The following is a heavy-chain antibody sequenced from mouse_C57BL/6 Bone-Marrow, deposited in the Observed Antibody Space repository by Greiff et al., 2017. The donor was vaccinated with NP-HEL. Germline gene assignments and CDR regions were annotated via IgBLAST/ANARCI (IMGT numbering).Heavy chain of an antibody. J-gene: IGHJ4*01. V-gene: IGHV1-81*01. CDR2: IYPRSGNT. CDR1: GYTFTSYG. D-gene: IGHD2-3*01. CDR3: ARYDGYYVDYYYAMDY. Sequence: LQESGAELARPGASVKLSCKASGYTFTSYGISWVKQRTGQGLEWIGEIYPRSGNTYYNEKFKGKATLTADKSSSTAYMELRSLTSEDSAVYFCARYDGYYVDYYYAMDYWGQGTSVTVSS.